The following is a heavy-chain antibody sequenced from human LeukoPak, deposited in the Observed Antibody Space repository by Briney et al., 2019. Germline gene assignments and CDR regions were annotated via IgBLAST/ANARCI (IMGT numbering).Heavy chain of an antibody. CDR3: VRDGLIGAGTLLDY. J-gene: IGHJ4*02. CDR1: GGSITSHY. D-gene: IGHD1-7*01. CDR2: VHTNGNS. Sequence: SETLSLTCSVSGGSITSHYWSWIRQPAGKGLEWIGRVHTNGNSNYNPSLKSRVTVSVDTYKSHVSLKLRSVTAADTAVYYCVRDGLIGAGTLLDYWGQGTLVTVSS. V-gene: IGHV4-4*07.